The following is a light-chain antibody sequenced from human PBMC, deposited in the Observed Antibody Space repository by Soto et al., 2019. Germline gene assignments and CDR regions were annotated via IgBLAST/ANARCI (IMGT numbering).Light chain of an antibody. CDR3: LQYDNVPYT. J-gene: IGKJ2*01. CDR1: EAISNF. Sequence: GDRVTITCHASEAISNFLNWYQQKPGKAPKLLIYDASNLETGVPSRFNGSGSETDFTFTVSGLQPEDIATYYCLQYDNVPYTFGQGTKLEIK. CDR2: DAS. V-gene: IGKV1-33*01.